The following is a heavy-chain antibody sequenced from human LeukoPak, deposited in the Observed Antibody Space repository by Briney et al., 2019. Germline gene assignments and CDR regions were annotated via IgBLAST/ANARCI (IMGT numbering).Heavy chain of an antibody. D-gene: IGHD2-15*01. CDR2: IYYSGST. CDR1: GGSISSSSYY. J-gene: IGHJ1*01. Sequence: SQTLSLTCTVSGGSISSSSYYWGWIRQPPGKGLEWIGSIYYSGSTKYNPSLKSRVTTSVDTSKNQFSLKLSSVTAADTAVYYCARHCSGGSCYSGGEYFQHWGQGTLVTVSS. V-gene: IGHV4-39*01. CDR3: ARHCSGGSCYSGGEYFQH.